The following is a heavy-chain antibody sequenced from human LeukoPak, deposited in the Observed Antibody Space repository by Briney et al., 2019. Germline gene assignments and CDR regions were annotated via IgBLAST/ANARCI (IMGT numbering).Heavy chain of an antibody. D-gene: IGHD3-3*02. Sequence: SETLSLTCSVSGGSISNGGYYWSWIRQHPGKGLEWMGYTDYSGRTAYNPSLKSRVSISVDTSTNQFSLKLSSVTAADTAVYYCASRLLATDAFDIWGQGTMVTVSS. CDR3: ASRLLATDAFDI. CDR2: TDYSGRT. J-gene: IGHJ3*02. CDR1: GGSISNGGYY. V-gene: IGHV4-31*03.